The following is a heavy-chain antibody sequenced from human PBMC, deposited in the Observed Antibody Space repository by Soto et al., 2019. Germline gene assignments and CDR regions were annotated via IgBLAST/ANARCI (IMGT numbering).Heavy chain of an antibody. J-gene: IGHJ4*02. Sequence: VQVSESGGGLVQPGGSLRLSCAASGFTFSSHAMSWVRQAPGKGLEWVSAISGSGGGTFYADSVKGRFTISRDNSKNTLYLQMNSLRAEDTAVYYCAKGVGSSGGSTTTWDYWGQGTLVTVSS. CDR3: AKGVGSSGGSTTTWDY. CDR1: GFTFSSHA. V-gene: IGHV3-23*01. CDR2: ISGSGGGT. D-gene: IGHD2-15*01.